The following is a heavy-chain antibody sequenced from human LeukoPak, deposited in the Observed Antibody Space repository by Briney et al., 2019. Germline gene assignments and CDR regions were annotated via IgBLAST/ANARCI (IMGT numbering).Heavy chain of an antibody. V-gene: IGHV4-61*02. D-gene: IGHD2-2*02. CDR1: GGSISSGNYY. CDR3: ARTVPAAIRYMDV. J-gene: IGHJ6*03. Sequence: SETLSLTCTVSGGSISSGNYYWNWIRQPAGKGLEWIGRIYTSGSTNYNPSLKSRVTISVDTSKNQFSLQLSSVTAADTAVYYCARTVPAAIRYMDVWGKGTTVTVSS. CDR2: IYTSGST.